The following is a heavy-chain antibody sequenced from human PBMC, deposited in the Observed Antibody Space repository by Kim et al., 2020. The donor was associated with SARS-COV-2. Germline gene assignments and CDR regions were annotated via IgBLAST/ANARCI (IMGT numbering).Heavy chain of an antibody. CDR2: ISWDGGST. V-gene: IGHV3-43*01. J-gene: IGHJ3*02. D-gene: IGHD6-13*01. Sequence: GGSLRLSCAASGFTFDDYTMHWVRQAPGKGLEWVSLISWDGGSTYYADSVKGRFTISRDNSKNSLYLQMNSLRTEDTALYYCAKDNGLSSSRYRGAFDIWGQGTMVTVSS. CDR1: GFTFDDYT. CDR3: AKDNGLSSSRYRGAFDI.